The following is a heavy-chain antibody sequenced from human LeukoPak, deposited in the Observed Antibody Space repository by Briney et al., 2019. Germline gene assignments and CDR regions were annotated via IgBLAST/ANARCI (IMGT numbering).Heavy chain of an antibody. CDR3: ARVPENVRVYGIAVAGTPLLDY. CDR2: FDPEDGET. V-gene: IGHV1-24*01. J-gene: IGHJ4*02. CDR1: GYTLTELS. D-gene: IGHD6-19*01. Sequence: ASVKVSCKVSGYTLTELSMHWVRQAPGKGLEWMGGFDPEDGETIYAQKFQGRVTMTTDTSTSTAYMELRSLRSDDTAVYYCARVPENVRVYGIAVAGTPLLDYWGQGTLVTVSS.